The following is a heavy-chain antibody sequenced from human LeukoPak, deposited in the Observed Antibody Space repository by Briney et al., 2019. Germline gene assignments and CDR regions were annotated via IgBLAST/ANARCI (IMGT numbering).Heavy chain of an antibody. D-gene: IGHD6-13*01. V-gene: IGHV3-23*01. J-gene: IGHJ4*02. CDR1: GFTFSTYA. CDR3: AKVRRQQLVFYYFDY. CDR2: ISGSGGST. Sequence: PGGSLRLSCTASGFTFSTYAMSWVRQAPGKGLEWVSVISGSGGSTYYADSVKGRFTISRDNSKNTLYLQMNSLRAEDTAVYYCAKVRRQQLVFYYFDYWGQGTLVTVSS.